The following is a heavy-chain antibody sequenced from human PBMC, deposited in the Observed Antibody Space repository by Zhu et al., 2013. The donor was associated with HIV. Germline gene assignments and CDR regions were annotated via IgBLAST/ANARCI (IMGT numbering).Heavy chain of an antibody. Sequence: VQLVESGGGVVQPGRSLRLSCAASGFTFSSYAMHWVRQAPGKGLEWVAVISYDGSNKYYADSVKGRFTISRDNSKNTLYLQMNSLRAEDTAVYYCARENYGDYVAFDYWGQG. V-gene: IGHV3-30-3*01. D-gene: IGHD4-17*01. CDR2: ISYDGSNK. CDR3: ARENYGDYVAFDY. CDR1: GFTFSSYA. J-gene: IGHJ4*02.